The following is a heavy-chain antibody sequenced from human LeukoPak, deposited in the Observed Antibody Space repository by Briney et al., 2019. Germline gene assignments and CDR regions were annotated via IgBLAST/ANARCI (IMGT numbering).Heavy chain of an antibody. V-gene: IGHV3-7*01. Sequence: GGSLRLTCVASGFTFTNYWMSWVRQVPGKGLEWVANIKQDGSEELYADSMRGRYTISRDNAKNSLYLQMNSLRAEDTAVYHCARGYSYGLAPFDYWGQGTLVSVSS. D-gene: IGHD5-18*01. J-gene: IGHJ4*02. CDR3: ARGYSYGLAPFDY. CDR1: GFTFTNYW. CDR2: IKQDGSEE.